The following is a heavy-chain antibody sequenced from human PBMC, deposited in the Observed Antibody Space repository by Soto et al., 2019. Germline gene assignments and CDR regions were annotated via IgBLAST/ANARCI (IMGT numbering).Heavy chain of an antibody. D-gene: IGHD6-19*01. CDR3: ASLGYSSGWYHYFDY. CDR2: IYYSGST. V-gene: IGHV4-39*07. Sequence: SETLSLTCTVSGGSISSSSYYWGWIRQPPGKGLEWIGSIYYSGSTYYNPSLKSRVTISVDTSKNQFSLKLSSVTAADTAVYYCASLGYSSGWYHYFDYWGQGTLVTVSS. J-gene: IGHJ4*02. CDR1: GGSISSSSYY.